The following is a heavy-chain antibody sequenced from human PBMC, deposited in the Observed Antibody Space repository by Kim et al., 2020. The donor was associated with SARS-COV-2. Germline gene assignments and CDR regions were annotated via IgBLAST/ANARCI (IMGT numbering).Heavy chain of an antibody. D-gene: IGHD1-1*01. CDR1: GYSFTSYW. CDR3: AARTHWNDAHYYYGMDV. J-gene: IGHJ6*02. CDR2: IDPSDSYT. V-gene: IGHV5-10-1*01. Sequence: GESLKISCKGSGYSFTSYWISWVRQMPGKGLEWMGRIDPSDSYTNYSPSFQGHVTISADKSISTAYLQWSSLKASDTAMYYCAARTHWNDAHYYYGMDVWGQGTTVTVSS.